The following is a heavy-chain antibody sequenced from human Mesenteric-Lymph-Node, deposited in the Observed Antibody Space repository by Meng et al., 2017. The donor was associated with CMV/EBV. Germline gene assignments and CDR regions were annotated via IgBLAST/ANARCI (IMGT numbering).Heavy chain of an antibody. J-gene: IGHJ3*02. CDR3: ARDRGADAFDI. V-gene: IGHV4-38-2*02. CDR1: GYSISSGYY. Sequence: GSLRLSCTVSGYSISSGYYWGWIRQPPGKGLEWIGSIYHSGSTYYNPSLRSRVTISLDTSKNQFSLKLSSVTAADTAVYYCARDRGADAFDIWGQGTMVTVSS. D-gene: IGHD1-26*01. CDR2: IYHSGST.